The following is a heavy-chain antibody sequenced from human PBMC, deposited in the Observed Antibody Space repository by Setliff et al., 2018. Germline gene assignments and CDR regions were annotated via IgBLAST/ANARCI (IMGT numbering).Heavy chain of an antibody. CDR3: ARDPVDGHGHFDY. V-gene: IGHV4-59*01. Sequence: PSETLSLTCAVSGHSIDSDSYWSWIRQPPGKGLEWIGYIYNSGSTNYNPSLKSRVTISVDTSRNQISLTLSSVTAADTAVYYCARDPVDGHGHFDYWGQGTLVTVSS. CDR2: IYNSGST. CDR1: GHSIDSDSY. J-gene: IGHJ4*02. D-gene: IGHD2-8*01.